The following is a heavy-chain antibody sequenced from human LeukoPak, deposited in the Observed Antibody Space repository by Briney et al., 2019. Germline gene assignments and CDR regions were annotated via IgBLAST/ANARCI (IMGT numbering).Heavy chain of an antibody. D-gene: IGHD2-8*01. Sequence: GGSLRLCCAASGFNASSYYMTWVRQAPGKGLEWVSVIYSGGKTYFSDSVKGRFTISRDKSKNTVYLQMNSLRAEDTAVYYCARDNAVPSDGMDVWGQGTTVTVSS. CDR3: ARDNAVPSDGMDV. J-gene: IGHJ6*02. CDR1: GFNASSYY. CDR2: IYSGGKT. V-gene: IGHV3-66*01.